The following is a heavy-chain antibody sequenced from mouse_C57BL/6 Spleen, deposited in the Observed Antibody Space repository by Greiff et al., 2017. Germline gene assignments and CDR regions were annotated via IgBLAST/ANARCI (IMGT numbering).Heavy chain of an antibody. CDR2: IWGVGST. V-gene: IGHV2-6*01. J-gene: IGHJ4*01. Sequence: QVQLQQSGPGLVAPSQSLSITCTVSGFSLTSYGVDWVRQSPGKGLEWLGVIWGVGSTNYNSALKSRLGISKDNSKSQVFLKMNSLQTDDTAMFYCSTSSYAAMDYWGQGTSVTVSS. CDR1: GFSLTSYG. CDR3: STSSYAAMDY. D-gene: IGHD1-1*01.